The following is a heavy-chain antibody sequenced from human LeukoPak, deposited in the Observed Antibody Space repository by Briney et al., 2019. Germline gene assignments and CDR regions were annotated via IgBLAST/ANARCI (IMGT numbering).Heavy chain of an antibody. CDR2: IYQSGST. J-gene: IGHJ4*02. Sequence: SETLSLTCAVSGASISSYNWWNWVRQSPGQGLEWIGEIYQSGSTSYNPSFKSRVTISIDKSKNQFSLKLTSLTAADTAVYYCARGPGLYGSGTSTIHWGQGALVTVSS. CDR1: GASISSYNW. V-gene: IGHV4-4*02. CDR3: ARGPGLYGSGTSTIH. D-gene: IGHD3-10*01.